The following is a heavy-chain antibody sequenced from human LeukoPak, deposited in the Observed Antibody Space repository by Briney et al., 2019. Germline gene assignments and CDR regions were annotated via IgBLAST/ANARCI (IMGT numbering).Heavy chain of an antibody. D-gene: IGHD5-12*01. V-gene: IGHV3-21*01. CDR3: ARDVATIS. CDR1: GFTFSSYN. Sequence: GSLRPSWATSGFTFSSYNMNWVRQAPGKGLEWVSSISSSSSYIYYADSVKGRFTISRDNAKNSLYLQMNSLRAEDTAVYYCARDVATISWGQGTLVTVSS. J-gene: IGHJ4*02. CDR2: ISSSSSYI.